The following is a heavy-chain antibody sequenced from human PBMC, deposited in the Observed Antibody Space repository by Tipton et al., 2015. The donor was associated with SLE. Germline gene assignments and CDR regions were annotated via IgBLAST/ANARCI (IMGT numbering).Heavy chain of an antibody. J-gene: IGHJ4*02. V-gene: IGHV4-39*07. D-gene: IGHD3-22*01. CDR3: ARQPPYDQDFDY. CDR1: GGSIGSSSFY. CDR2: IYYGGNT. Sequence: TLSLTCSVSGGSIGSSSFYWAWIRQPPGKGLEWLGSIYYGGNTYYNPSLKTRVTLSVDTSKNQFSLKLSSVTAADTAVYYCARQPPYDQDFDYWGQGTLVTVSS.